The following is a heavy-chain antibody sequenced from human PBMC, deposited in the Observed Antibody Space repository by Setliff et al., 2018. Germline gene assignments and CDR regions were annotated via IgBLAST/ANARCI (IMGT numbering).Heavy chain of an antibody. Sequence: ASVKVSCKASGYIFTDYFIHWVRQAPGQGLECMGWINPASGTTQFTDKFQGRITVTSDTYISTVYMELSGLRRDDTAIYSCARVLAADTYQDYWGQGTLVTVSS. V-gene: IGHV1-2*02. CDR3: ARVLAADTYQDY. D-gene: IGHD2-21*01. CDR2: INPASGTT. J-gene: IGHJ4*02. CDR1: GYIFTDYF.